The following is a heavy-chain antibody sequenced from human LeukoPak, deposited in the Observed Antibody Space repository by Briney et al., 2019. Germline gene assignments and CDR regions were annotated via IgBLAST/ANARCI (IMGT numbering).Heavy chain of an antibody. D-gene: IGHD3-16*01. CDR2: ISWNSGSI. Sequence: PGGSLRLSCAASGFTFDDYAMHWVRQAPGKGLEWVSGISWNSGSIGYADSVKGRFTISRDNAKNSLYLQMNSLRAEDTALYYCAKDDGVFGGWGQGTLVTVSS. CDR1: GFTFDDYA. J-gene: IGHJ4*02. CDR3: AKDDGVFGG. V-gene: IGHV3-9*01.